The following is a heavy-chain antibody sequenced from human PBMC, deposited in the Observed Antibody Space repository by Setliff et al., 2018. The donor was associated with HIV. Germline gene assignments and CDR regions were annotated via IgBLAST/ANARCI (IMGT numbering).Heavy chain of an antibody. Sequence: ASVKVSCKASGYIFTTYALNWVRQAPGQGLEWMGWMNTATGHPTYAQAFRGRFALSLDTSVNTAYLQISYLKAEEDTAVYYCARGLRSYPSGTLYYYYMDVWGKGTTVTVSS. V-gene: IGHV7-4-1*02. CDR1: GYIFTTYA. J-gene: IGHJ6*03. CDR2: MNTATGHP. D-gene: IGHD3-10*01. CDR3: ARGLRSYPSGTLYYYYMDV.